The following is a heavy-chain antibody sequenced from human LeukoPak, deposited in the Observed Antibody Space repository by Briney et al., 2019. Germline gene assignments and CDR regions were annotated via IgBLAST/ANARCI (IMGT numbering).Heavy chain of an antibody. Sequence: ASVKVSCKASGYTFTSYAMNWVRQAPGQGLEWVGWINTNTGNPTYAQGFTGRFVFSLDTSVSTAYLQISSLKAEDTAVYYCARTYYDFWSGYQPKYYYYYYGMDVWSQGTTVTVSS. CDR3: ARTYYDFWSGYQPKYYYYYYGMDV. CDR1: GYTFTSYA. D-gene: IGHD3-3*01. J-gene: IGHJ6*02. CDR2: INTNTGNP. V-gene: IGHV7-4-1*02.